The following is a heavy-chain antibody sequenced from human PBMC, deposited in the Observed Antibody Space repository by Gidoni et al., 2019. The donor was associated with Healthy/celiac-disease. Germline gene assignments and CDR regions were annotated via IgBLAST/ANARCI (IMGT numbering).Heavy chain of an antibody. V-gene: IGHV1-69*08. CDR1: GGTFSSYT. CDR2: IIPILGIA. Sequence: QVQLVQSGAEVKKPGSSVKVSCKASGGTFSSYTISWVRQAPGQGLEWMGRIIPILGIANYAQKFQGRVTITADKSTSTAYMELSSLRSEDTAVYYCARERNMGRIADDYWGQGTLVTVSS. D-gene: IGHD6-13*01. J-gene: IGHJ4*02. CDR3: ARERNMGRIADDY.